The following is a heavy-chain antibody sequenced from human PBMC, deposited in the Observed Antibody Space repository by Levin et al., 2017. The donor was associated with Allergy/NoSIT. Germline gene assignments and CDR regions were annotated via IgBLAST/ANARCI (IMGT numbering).Heavy chain of an antibody. CDR1: GFTFSSYG. D-gene: IGHD3-3*01. J-gene: IGHJ6*02. CDR3: ARDFFQDPFGMDV. CDR2: IWYDGSNK. V-gene: IGHV3-33*01. Sequence: HGESLKISCAASGFTFSSYGMHWVRQAPGKGLEWVAVIWYDGSNKYYADSVKGRFTISRDNSKNTLYLQMNSLRAEDTAVYYCARDFFQDPFGMDVWGQGTTVTVSS.